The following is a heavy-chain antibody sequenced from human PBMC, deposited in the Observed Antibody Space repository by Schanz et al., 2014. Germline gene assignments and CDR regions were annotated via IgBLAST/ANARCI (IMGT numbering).Heavy chain of an antibody. V-gene: IGHV1-18*01. CDR2: INTYNGNT. D-gene: IGHD1-26*01. Sequence: QVQLVQSGGEVKKPGASVKVSCKASGYTFTFTTYGISWVRQVPGQGLEWMGWINTYNGNTNYAQKFQGRVTMTRDTSISTAYMELSRLRSDDTAVYYCARFNSGSHSPPYYYYGMDVWGQGTLVTVS. CDR1: GYTFTFTTYG. CDR3: ARFNSGSHSPPYYYYGMDV. J-gene: IGHJ6*02.